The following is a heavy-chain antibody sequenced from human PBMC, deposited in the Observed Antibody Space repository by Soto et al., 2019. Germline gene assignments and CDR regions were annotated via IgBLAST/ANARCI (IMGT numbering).Heavy chain of an antibody. CDR1: GFTFSSYS. CDR3: ARDNNWSLDY. CDR2: IKTDGSFT. V-gene: IGHV3-74*01. Sequence: XGSLILSCSASGFTFSSYSMSWVRQAPGKGLVWVSHIKTDGSFTRDADSVKGRFTISRDNARNTLYLQMNSLRAEDTAVYYCARDNNWSLDYWGQGNLVTVSS. D-gene: IGHD1-1*01. J-gene: IGHJ4*02.